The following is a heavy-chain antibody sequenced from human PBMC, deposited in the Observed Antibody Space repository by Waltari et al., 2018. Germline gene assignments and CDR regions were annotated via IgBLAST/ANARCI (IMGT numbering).Heavy chain of an antibody. D-gene: IGHD6-19*01. J-gene: IGHJ4*02. CDR3: AIGYSGGWYGV. CDR1: GGSFSGYY. CDR2: INHSSGST. V-gene: IGHV4-34*02. Sequence: QVQLQQWGAGLLKPSETLSLHCAVYGGSFSGYYWTWIRQPPDKGLEWVGEINHSSGSTNYNPSLKSRLTILIDTSKNQFSLKLSSVIAADTAVYYCAIGYSGGWYGVWGQGTLVTVSS.